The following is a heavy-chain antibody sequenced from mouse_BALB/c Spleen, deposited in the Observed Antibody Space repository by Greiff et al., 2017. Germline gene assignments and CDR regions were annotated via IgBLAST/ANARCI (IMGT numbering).Heavy chain of an antibody. CDR3: AREAVRRGAYFDY. J-gene: IGHJ2*01. V-gene: IGHV1-7*01. Sequence: VQLQESGAELAKPGASVKMSCKASGYTFTSYWMHWVKQRPGQGLEWIGYINPSTGYTEYNQKFKDKATLTADKSSSTAYMQLSSLTSEDSAVYYCAREAVRRGAYFDYWGQGTTLTVSS. CDR2: INPSTGYT. CDR1: GYTFTSYW. D-gene: IGHD2-14*01.